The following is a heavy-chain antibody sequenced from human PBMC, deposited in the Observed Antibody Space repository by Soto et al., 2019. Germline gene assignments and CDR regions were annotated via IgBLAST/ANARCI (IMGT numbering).Heavy chain of an antibody. V-gene: IGHV4-4*02. CDR3: ATGYYAILTGYYGYFDY. CDR1: GCSISSSNW. J-gene: IGHJ4*02. D-gene: IGHD3-9*01. Sequence: SETLSLTCAVSGCSISSSNWWRLVRQPPGKGLEWMWEIYHSGSTNYNPSLKSRVTISVDKYKNQFSLKLRPVTVADTAVYYCATGYYAILTGYYGYFDYWGQGPLVTVS. CDR2: IYHSGST.